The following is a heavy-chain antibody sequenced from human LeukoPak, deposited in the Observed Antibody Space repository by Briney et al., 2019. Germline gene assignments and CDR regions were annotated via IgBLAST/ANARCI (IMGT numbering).Heavy chain of an antibody. V-gene: IGHV4-34*01. D-gene: IGHD2/OR15-2a*01. CDR3: ARGSRSSSTLTYNWFDP. Sequence: SETLSLTCAVYGGSFSGYYWSWIRQPPGKGLEWIGEINHSGSTNYNPSLKSRVTISVDTSKNQFSLKLSSVTAADTAAYYCARGSRSSSTLTYNWFDPWGQGTLVTVSS. CDR2: INHSGST. J-gene: IGHJ5*02. CDR1: GGSFSGYY.